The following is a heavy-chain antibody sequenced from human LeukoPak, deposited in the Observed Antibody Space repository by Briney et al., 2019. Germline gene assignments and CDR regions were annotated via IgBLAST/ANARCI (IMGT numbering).Heavy chain of an antibody. Sequence: SETLSLTCTVSGGSISSYYWSWIRQPPGKGLEWIGYIYYSGSTNYNPSLKSRVTISVDTSKNQFSLKLSSMTAADTAVYYCARWWYGDYPFDYWGQGTLVTVSS. J-gene: IGHJ4*02. CDR3: ARWWYGDYPFDY. V-gene: IGHV4-59*08. CDR1: GGSISSYY. CDR2: IYYSGST. D-gene: IGHD4-17*01.